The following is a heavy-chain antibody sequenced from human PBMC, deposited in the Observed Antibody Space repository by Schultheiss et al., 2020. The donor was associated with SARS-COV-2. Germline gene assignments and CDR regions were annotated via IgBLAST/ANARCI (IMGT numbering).Heavy chain of an antibody. CDR2: TSGSGQTK. Sequence: GGSLRLSCKASGFSFSDYYMTWIRQAPGKGLEWVSHTSGSGQTKGYRDSVRGRFTISRDNGKNSLYLQMIGLGVGDTAVYYCARVALLDSHYYDSSGPDYWGQGTLVTVSS. CDR1: GFSFSDYY. J-gene: IGHJ4*02. V-gene: IGHV3-11*04. D-gene: IGHD3-22*01. CDR3: ARVALLDSHYYDSSGPDY.